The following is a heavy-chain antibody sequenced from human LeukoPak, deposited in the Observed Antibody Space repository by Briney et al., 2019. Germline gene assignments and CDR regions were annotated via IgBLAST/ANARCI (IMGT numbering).Heavy chain of an antibody. J-gene: IGHJ3*02. D-gene: IGHD4-23*01. Sequence: SPTLSLNCTGSGGSLRRGDYYLSLNPQPPGEGLEWIWDNYYSGSTYYNPSLKSRVTISVDTSKNQFSLKLSSVTAADTAVYYCARDKNYGGNSFDAFDIWGQGTMVTVSS. CDR3: ARDKNYGGNSFDAFDI. CDR2: NYYSGST. V-gene: IGHV4-30-4*01. CDR1: GGSLRRGDYY.